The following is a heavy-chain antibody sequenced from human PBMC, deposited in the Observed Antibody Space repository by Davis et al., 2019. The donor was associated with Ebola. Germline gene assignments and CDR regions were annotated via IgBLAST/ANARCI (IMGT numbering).Heavy chain of an antibody. J-gene: IGHJ6*04. CDR3: SKSGLSFGVVKYHYGMDV. CDR2: VSHTGGST. Sequence: PGGSLRLSCAASGFTFSSSAMRWVRQAPGKGLEWVSSVSHTGGSTYYADFVKVRFTISSDNSKKTLYRQMNSLRAEDTAVYYFSKSGLSFGVVKYHYGMDVWGKGTTVTVSS. D-gene: IGHD3-3*01. CDR1: GFTFSSSA. V-gene: IGHV3-23*01.